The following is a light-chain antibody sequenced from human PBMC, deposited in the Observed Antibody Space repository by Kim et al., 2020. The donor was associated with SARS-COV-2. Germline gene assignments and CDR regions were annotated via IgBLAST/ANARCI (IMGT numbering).Light chain of an antibody. V-gene: IGKV2-28*01. Sequence: DTVMTQSPLSLPVTPGEPASISCRSSQSLLHSNGYNYLDWYLQKPGQSPQLLIYLGSNRASGVPDRFSGSGSGTAFTLKISRVEAEDVGVYYCMQTLQTPPTFGQGTKVDIK. CDR2: LGS. J-gene: IGKJ1*01. CDR1: QSLLHSNGYNY. CDR3: MQTLQTPPT.